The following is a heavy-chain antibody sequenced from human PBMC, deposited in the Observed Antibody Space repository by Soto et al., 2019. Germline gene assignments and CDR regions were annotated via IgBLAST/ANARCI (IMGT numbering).Heavy chain of an antibody. CDR1: GFTFDDYA. CDR2: ISWNSGSI. D-gene: IGHD6-13*01. Sequence: GGSLRLSCAASGFTFDDYAMHWVRQAPGKGLEWVSGISWNSGSIGYADSVKGRFTISRDNAKNSLYLQMNTLRAEDTALYYCAKDLAAAGSLDYWGQGTLVTVSS. V-gene: IGHV3-9*01. J-gene: IGHJ4*02. CDR3: AKDLAAAGSLDY.